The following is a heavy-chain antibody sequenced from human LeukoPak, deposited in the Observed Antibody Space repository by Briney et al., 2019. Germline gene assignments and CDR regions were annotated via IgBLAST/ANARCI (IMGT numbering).Heavy chain of an antibody. V-gene: IGHV4-59*01. CDR1: GGSISSYY. CDR2: IYYSGNT. D-gene: IGHD3-22*01. Sequence: SETLSLTCTVSGGSISSYYWNWIRRPPGKGLEWIGYIYYSGNTNYNPSLKSRVTISVDTSKNQFSLKLSSVTAADTAVYFCARGAPDYYDGRGVDYWGQGTLVTVSS. CDR3: ARGAPDYYDGRGVDY. J-gene: IGHJ4*02.